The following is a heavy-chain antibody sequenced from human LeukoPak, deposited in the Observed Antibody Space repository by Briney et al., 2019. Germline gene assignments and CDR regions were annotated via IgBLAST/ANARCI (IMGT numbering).Heavy chain of an antibody. CDR3: ARSHGYSNYEVGYIDY. CDR2: IYHSGST. V-gene: IGHV4-4*02. Sequence: PSETLSLTCAVSGGSISSSNWWSWVRQPPGKGLEWIGEIYHSGSTNYNPSLKSRVTISVDKSKNQFSLKLSSVTAADTAVYYCARSHGYSNYEVGYIDYWGQGTLVTVSS. J-gene: IGHJ4*02. D-gene: IGHD4-11*01. CDR1: GGSISSSNW.